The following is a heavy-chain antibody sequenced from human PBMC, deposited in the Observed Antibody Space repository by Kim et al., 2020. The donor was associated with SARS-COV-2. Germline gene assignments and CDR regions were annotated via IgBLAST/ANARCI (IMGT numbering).Heavy chain of an antibody. CDR1: GYTFNGYG. J-gene: IGHJ4*02. CDR3: ARVGGPGSYLYPFDY. D-gene: IGHD1-26*01. V-gene: IGHV1-18*01. CDR2: INTYNGDK. Sequence: ASVKVSCQASGYTFNGYGITWVRQAPGQGLEWMGWINTYNGDKKYAQKLQGRVTMTTDTSTSTVYMEMRSLRSDDTAMYFCARVGGPGSYLYPFDYWGQGTLVTVSS.